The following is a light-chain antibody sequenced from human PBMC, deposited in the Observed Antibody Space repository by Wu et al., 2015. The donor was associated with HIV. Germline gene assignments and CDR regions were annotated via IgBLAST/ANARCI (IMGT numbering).Light chain of an antibody. CDR2: GTS. Sequence: NVLTQSPGTLSLSPGERATLSCRASQTVSNTYLAWYQQKPGQTPRLLIYGTSSRATGIPDRFSGSGSGTDFTLTISRLEPEDFAVYYCQQYGSSPYTFGQGTKLEIK. J-gene: IGKJ2*01. CDR1: QTVSNTY. V-gene: IGKV3-20*01. CDR3: QQYGSSPYT.